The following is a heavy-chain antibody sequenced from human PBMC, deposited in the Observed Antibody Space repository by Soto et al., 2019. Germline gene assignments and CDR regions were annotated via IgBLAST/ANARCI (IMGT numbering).Heavy chain of an antibody. Sequence: QMQLVQSAAEVREPGTSVRVSCRASGFDFGSFGIQFLRQTRGRGLEWIGWIVVVSGSTNYAQQFQGRVAISRDMSSSTAYLDLYDLKSDDTAVYFCSADHPHMAMGWPVWGQGTTVTVSS. V-gene: IGHV1-58*02. D-gene: IGHD1-26*01. CDR2: IVVVSGST. CDR3: SADHPHMAMGWPV. J-gene: IGHJ6*02. CDR1: GFDFGSFG.